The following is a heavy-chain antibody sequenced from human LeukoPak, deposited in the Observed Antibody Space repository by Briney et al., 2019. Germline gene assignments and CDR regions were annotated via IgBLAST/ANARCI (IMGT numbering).Heavy chain of an antibody. D-gene: IGHD1-7*01. Sequence: SQTLSLTCTVSGGSISSGDYYWSWIRQPPGKGLELIGYIYYSGSTIYNPSLKSRATISADTSKNQFSLQLSSVTAADTAVYYCVRDRELNYWGQGILVTVSS. CDR1: GGSISSGDYY. CDR2: IYYSGST. V-gene: IGHV4-30-4*01. J-gene: IGHJ4*02. CDR3: VRDRELNY.